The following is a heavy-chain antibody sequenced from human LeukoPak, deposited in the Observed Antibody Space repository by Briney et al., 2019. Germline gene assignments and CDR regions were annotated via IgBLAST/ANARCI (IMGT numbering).Heavy chain of an antibody. D-gene: IGHD5-12*01. CDR3: TTPKYSGYDFYF. Sequence: GGSLRLSCAASGFTFSKAWMYWVRQATGNGLDWAGRIKSKTDGGTTDYAAPVKGRFTISRDDSKNTLFLQMNSLKTEDTATYYCTTPKYSGYDFYFWGQGTLVTVSS. CDR1: GFTFSKAW. J-gene: IGHJ4*02. CDR2: IKSKTDGGTT. V-gene: IGHV3-15*07.